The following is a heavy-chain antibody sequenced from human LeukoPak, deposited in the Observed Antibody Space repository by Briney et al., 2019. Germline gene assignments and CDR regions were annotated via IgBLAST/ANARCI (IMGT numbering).Heavy chain of an antibody. J-gene: IGHJ5*02. CDR1: GFTFTTNW. CDR2: INSDGSST. Sequence: GGSLRLSCAASGFTFTTNWMPWVRQAPGKGLVWVSRINSDGSSTYYADSVKGRFTISRDNAKNTLYLQMNGLRAEDTAVYYCARGSYCSTTSCSLDSGWFDPWGQGTLVSVSS. V-gene: IGHV3-74*01. CDR3: ARGSYCSTTSCSLDSGWFDP. D-gene: IGHD2-2*01.